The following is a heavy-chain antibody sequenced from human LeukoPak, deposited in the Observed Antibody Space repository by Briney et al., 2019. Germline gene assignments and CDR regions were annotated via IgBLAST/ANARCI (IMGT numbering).Heavy chain of an antibody. CDR2: ISYSGST. CDR3: ARDLGVGGPSDY. J-gene: IGHJ4*02. CDR1: GGSISSYY. Sequence: SETLSLTCTVSGGSISSYYWNWIRQPPGKGLEWIGSISYSGSTNYNPSLESRVTISVDTSKNQISLKLSSVTAADTAVYYCARDLGVGGPSDYWGQGTLVTVSS. D-gene: IGHD2-15*01. V-gene: IGHV4-59*12.